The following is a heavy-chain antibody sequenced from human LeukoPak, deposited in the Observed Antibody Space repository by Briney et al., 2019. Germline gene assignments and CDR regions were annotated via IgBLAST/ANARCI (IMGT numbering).Heavy chain of an antibody. Sequence: SETLSLTCTVSGGSISSYYWSWIRQPPGKGLEWIGYIYYSGSTSYNPSLKSRVTISVDTSKNQFSLKLSSVTAADTAVYYCARDVGIAAAVSDYWGQGTLVTVSS. CDR2: IYYSGST. V-gene: IGHV4-59*08. CDR1: GGSISSYY. D-gene: IGHD6-13*01. J-gene: IGHJ4*02. CDR3: ARDVGIAAAVSDY.